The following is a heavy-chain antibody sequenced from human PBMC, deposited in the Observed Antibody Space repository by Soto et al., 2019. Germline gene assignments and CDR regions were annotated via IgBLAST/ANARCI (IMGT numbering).Heavy chain of an antibody. CDR3: AREPYDFWSGYLVYGMDV. CDR2: IWYDGSNK. Sequence: LRLSCAASGFTFSSYGMHWVRQAPGKGLEWVAVIWYDGSNKYYADSVKGRFTISRDNSKNTLYLQMNSLRAEDTAVYYCAREPYDFWSGYLVYGMDVWGQGTTVTVSS. CDR1: GFTFSSYG. J-gene: IGHJ6*02. D-gene: IGHD3-3*01. V-gene: IGHV3-33*01.